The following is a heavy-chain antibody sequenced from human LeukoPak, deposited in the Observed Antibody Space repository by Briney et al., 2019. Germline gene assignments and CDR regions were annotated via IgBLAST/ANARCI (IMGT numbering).Heavy chain of an antibody. D-gene: IGHD4-11*01. CDR2: IYTSGST. CDR3: ARATVTLIDY. CDR1: GGSISSGSSY. V-gene: IGHV4-61*02. J-gene: IGHJ4*02. Sequence: TSQTLSLTCTVSGGSISSGSSYWSWIRQPAGKGLEWIGRIYTSGSTNYNPSLKSRVTISVDTSKNQFSLKLSSVTAADTAVYYCARATVTLIDYWGQGTLVTVSS.